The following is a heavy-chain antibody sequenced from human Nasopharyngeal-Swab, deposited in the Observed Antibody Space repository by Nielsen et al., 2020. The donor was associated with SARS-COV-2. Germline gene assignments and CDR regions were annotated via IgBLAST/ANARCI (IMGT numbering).Heavy chain of an antibody. CDR3: ARGLLRYYDSGSSPTPPDY. Sequence: SETLSLTCTVSGGSISSSSYYWSWIRQQPGKGLEWIGYIYYSGSTYYNPSLKSRVTISVDTSKNQFSLKLSSVTAADTAVYYCARGLLRYYDSGSSPTPPDYWGQGTLVTVSS. V-gene: IGHV4-31*03. D-gene: IGHD3-10*01. CDR1: GGSISSSSYY. J-gene: IGHJ4*02. CDR2: IYYSGST.